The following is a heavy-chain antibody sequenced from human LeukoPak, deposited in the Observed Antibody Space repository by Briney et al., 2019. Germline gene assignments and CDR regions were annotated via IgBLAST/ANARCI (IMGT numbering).Heavy chain of an antibody. CDR2: VYPADSRA. V-gene: IGHV5-51*01. CDR1: GYRFTSDW. D-gene: IGHD3-9*01. J-gene: IGHJ4*02. CDR3: ARHDWLPDY. Sequence: LGESLKISCKGSGYRFTSDWIGWVRQMPGKGLEWMGIVYPADSRAGYSPSFQGQVTISVDKSINTAYLQWSSLKASDTAIYYCARHDWLPDYWGQGTLVTVPS.